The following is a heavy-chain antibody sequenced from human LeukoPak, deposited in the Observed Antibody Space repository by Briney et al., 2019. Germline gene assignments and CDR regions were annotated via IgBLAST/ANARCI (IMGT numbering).Heavy chain of an antibody. CDR3: ARDRVGGVIVTFPDY. Sequence: GESLKISCKASGYTFTGYYMHWVRQAPGQGPEWMGWINPNSGGTNYAQKFQGRVTMTRDTSISTAYMELSRLRSDDTAVYYCARDRVGGVIVTFPDYWGQGTLVTVSS. V-gene: IGHV1-2*02. CDR1: GYTFTGYY. CDR2: INPNSGGT. J-gene: IGHJ4*02. D-gene: IGHD3-16*02.